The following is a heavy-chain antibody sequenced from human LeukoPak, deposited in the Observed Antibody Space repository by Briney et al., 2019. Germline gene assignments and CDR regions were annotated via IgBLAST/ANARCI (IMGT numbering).Heavy chain of an antibody. D-gene: IGHD5-18*01. Sequence: GASVKVSCKASGYTFTGYYMHWVRQAPGQGLEWMGWINPNRGGTNYAQKFQGRVTMTRDTSISTAYMELSRLRSDDTAVYYCARRGYSYGSSYYGMDVWGQGTTVTVSS. CDR3: ARRGYSYGSSYYGMDV. CDR2: INPNRGGT. V-gene: IGHV1-2*02. CDR1: GYTFTGYY. J-gene: IGHJ6*02.